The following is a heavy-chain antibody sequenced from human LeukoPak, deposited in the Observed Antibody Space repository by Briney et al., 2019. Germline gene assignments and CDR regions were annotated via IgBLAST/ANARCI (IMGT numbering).Heavy chain of an antibody. D-gene: IGHD3-10*01. V-gene: IGHV4-34*01. CDR3: ARGPRPSSYYGSGSYYKGFDY. CDR1: GGSFSGYY. Sequence: SETLSLTCAVYGGSFSGYYWSWIRQPPGKGLEWIGHINHSGSTNYNPSLKSRVTISVDTSKNQFSLKLSSVTAADAAVYYCARGPRPSSYYGSGSYYKGFDYWGQGTLVTVSS. J-gene: IGHJ4*02. CDR2: INHSGST.